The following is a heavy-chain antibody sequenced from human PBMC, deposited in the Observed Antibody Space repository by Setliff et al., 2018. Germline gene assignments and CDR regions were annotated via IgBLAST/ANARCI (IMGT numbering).Heavy chain of an antibody. V-gene: IGHV4-34*01. D-gene: IGHD7-27*01. CDR2: INHSGST. Sequence: SETLSLTCGASGGSFSDYYWSWIRQTPGKGLEWIGEINHSGSTYYNPSLKSRVTISVDTSKNHFSLKLTSVTAADTAAYYCARYTPKLPELGIYGWFDYWGQGTPVTVSS. CDR3: ARYTPKLPELGIYGWFDY. CDR1: GGSFSDYY. J-gene: IGHJ4*02.